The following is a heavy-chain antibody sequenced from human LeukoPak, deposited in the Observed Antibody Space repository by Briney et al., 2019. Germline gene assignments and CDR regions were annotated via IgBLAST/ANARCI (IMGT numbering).Heavy chain of an antibody. CDR2: IYYSGST. D-gene: IGHD2-2*01. CDR3: ARGIFPGYCSSTSCYYYYYGMDV. Sequence: SETLSLTCTVSGGSISSYYWSWIRQPPGKGLEWIGYIYYSGSTNYNPSLKSRVTISVDTSKNQFSLKLSSVTAADTAVYYCARGIFPGYCSSTSCYYYYYGMDVWGQGTTVTVSS. CDR1: GGSISSYY. V-gene: IGHV4-59*08. J-gene: IGHJ6*02.